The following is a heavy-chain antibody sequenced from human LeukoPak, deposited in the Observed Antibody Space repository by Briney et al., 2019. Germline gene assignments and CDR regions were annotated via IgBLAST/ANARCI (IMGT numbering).Heavy chain of an antibody. D-gene: IGHD6-13*01. CDR3: AKSGYSSSWYRGDYYYYGMDV. Sequence: GRSLRLSCAASGFTFDDYAMHWVRQAPGKGLEWVSGISWNSGNIGYADSVKGRFTISRDNAKISLYLQMNSLRAEDTALYYCAKSGYSSSWYRGDYYYYGMDVWGQGTTVTVSS. J-gene: IGHJ6*02. CDR1: GFTFDDYA. CDR2: ISWNSGNI. V-gene: IGHV3-9*01.